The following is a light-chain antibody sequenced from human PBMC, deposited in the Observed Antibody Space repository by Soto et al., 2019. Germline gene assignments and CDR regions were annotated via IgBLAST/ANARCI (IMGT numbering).Light chain of an antibody. J-gene: IGKJ1*01. CDR3: QQYYSYPWT. CDR1: QGISSY. Sequence: ALRMTPSPSSFSASTGDRVTITCRASQGISSYLAWYQQKPGKAPKLLFYAASTLQSGVPSRFSGSGSGTDFTLTISCLQSEDFATYYCQQYYSYPWTFGQGTNVEIK. V-gene: IGKV1-8*01. CDR2: AAS.